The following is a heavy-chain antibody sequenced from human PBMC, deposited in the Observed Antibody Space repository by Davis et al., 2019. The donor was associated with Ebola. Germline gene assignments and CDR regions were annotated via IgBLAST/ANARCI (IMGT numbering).Heavy chain of an antibody. CDR2: IYYSGST. V-gene: IGHV4-59*12. CDR1: GGSISSYY. Sequence: SETLSLTCTVSGGSISSYYWSWIRQPPGKGLEWIGYIYYSGSTYYNPSLKSRVTISVDTSKNQFSLKLSSVTAADTAVYYCARGLYCSSTSCYIRVVRGWFDPWGQGTLVTVSS. J-gene: IGHJ5*02. CDR3: ARGLYCSSTSCYIRVVRGWFDP. D-gene: IGHD2-2*02.